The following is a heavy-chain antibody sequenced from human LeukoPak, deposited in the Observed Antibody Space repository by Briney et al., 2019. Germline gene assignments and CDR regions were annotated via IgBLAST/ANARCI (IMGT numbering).Heavy chain of an antibody. CDR1: GFTFSSYG. CDR2: IWYDGSNK. J-gene: IGHJ6*02. V-gene: IGHV3-33*01. CDR3: ARDPSGLVADYCYYYGMDV. Sequence: GGSLRLSCAASGFTFSSYGMHWVRQAPGKGLEWVAVIWYDGSNKYYADSVKGRFTISRDNSKNTLYLQMNSLRAEDTAVYYCARDPSGLVADYCYYYGMDVWGQGTTVTVSS. D-gene: IGHD5-12*01.